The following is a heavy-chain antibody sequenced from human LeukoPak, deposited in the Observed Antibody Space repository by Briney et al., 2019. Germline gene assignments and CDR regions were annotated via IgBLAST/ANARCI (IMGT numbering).Heavy chain of an antibody. CDR2: ISGSGGST. J-gene: IGHJ3*02. D-gene: IGHD3-22*01. Sequence: GGSLRLSCAASGFTFSSYAMSWVRQAPGKGLEGVSAISGSGGSTYYADSVKGRFTISRDNSKNTLSLQMNSLRAEDTAVYYCAKDLDLSSSDSSGYERAFDIWGQGTMVTVSS. CDR3: AKDLDLSSSDSSGYERAFDI. V-gene: IGHV3-23*01. CDR1: GFTFSSYA.